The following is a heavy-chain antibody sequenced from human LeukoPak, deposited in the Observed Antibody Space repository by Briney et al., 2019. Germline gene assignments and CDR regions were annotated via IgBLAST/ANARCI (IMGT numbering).Heavy chain of an antibody. CDR2: ISNNGGST. Sequence: GRSLRLSCSASGFTFSSYAMHWVRQAPGKGLEYVSAISNNGGSTYYADSVKGRFTISRDNSKNTLYLQMSSLRAEDTAVYYCVKSTRYYFGSGSLDYWGQGTLVTVSS. D-gene: IGHD3-10*01. CDR1: GFTFSSYA. CDR3: VKSTRYYFGSGSLDY. V-gene: IGHV3-64D*06. J-gene: IGHJ4*02.